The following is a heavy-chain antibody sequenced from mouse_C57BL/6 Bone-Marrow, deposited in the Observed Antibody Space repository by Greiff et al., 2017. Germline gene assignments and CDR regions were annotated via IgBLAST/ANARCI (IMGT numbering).Heavy chain of an antibody. CDR1: GYTFTDHT. CDR3: ARGLRRKDYAMDY. V-gene: IGHV1-78*01. D-gene: IGHD2-4*01. J-gene: IGHJ4*01. Sequence: VMLVESDAELVKPGASVKISCKVSGYTFTDHTIHWMKQRPEQGLEWIGYIYPRDGSTKYNEKFKGKATLTADKSSSTAYMQLNSLTSEDSAVYFCARGLRRKDYAMDYWGQGTSVTVSS. CDR2: IYPRDGST.